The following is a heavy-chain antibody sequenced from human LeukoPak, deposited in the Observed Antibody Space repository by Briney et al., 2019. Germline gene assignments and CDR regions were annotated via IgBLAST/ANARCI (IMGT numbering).Heavy chain of an antibody. D-gene: IGHD3-22*01. Sequence: GGSLRLSCAASGFTFDDYAMHWVRQAPGKGLEWVSLISGDGGSTYYADSVKGRFTISRDNSKNSLYLQMNSLRTEDTALYYGTKDWEVGGSLLLFDSWGPGTLVTVSS. J-gene: IGHJ4*02. CDR3: TKDWEVGGSLLLFDS. CDR2: ISGDGGST. CDR1: GFTFDDYA. V-gene: IGHV3-43*02.